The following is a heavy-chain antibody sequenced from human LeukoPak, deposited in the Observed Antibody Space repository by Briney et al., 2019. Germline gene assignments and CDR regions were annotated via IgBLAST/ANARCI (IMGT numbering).Heavy chain of an antibody. D-gene: IGHD2-21*01. V-gene: IGHV3-53*01. CDR2: IYSGGST. Sequence: GGSPRLSCAASGFTVSSNYMSWVRQAPGKGLEWVSVIYSGGSTYYADSVKGRFTISRDNSKNTLYLQMNSLRAEDTAVYYCARDMGEVIVEGAFDIWGQGTMVTVSS. CDR3: ARDMGEVIVEGAFDI. CDR1: GFTVSSNY. J-gene: IGHJ3*02.